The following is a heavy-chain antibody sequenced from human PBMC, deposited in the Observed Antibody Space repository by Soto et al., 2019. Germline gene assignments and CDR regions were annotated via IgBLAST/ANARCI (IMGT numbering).Heavy chain of an antibody. CDR2: IDWDDDK. J-gene: IGHJ4*02. D-gene: IGHD4-17*01. CDR1: GFSLSSKGMR. Sequence: SGPTLVNPTQTLTLTCTFSGFSLSSKGMRVSWIRQPPGKALEWLARIDWDDDKFYSPSLRTRLTISKDTSKNQVVLTMTNVDPKDTATYYCARSPGGFTVATYFFDYWGQGTLVTVLL. V-gene: IGHV2-70*04. CDR3: ARSPGGFTVATYFFDY.